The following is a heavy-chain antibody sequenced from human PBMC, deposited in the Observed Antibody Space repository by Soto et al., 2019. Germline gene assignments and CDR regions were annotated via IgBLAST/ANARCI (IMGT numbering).Heavy chain of an antibody. CDR1: GYTFTNYA. D-gene: IGHD4-17*01. CDR2: INAGNGNT. Sequence: GASVKISCKASGYTFTNYALHWVRQAPGQSLEWMGWINAGNGNTKYSQRFQGRVTIARHTSASTVYMELRSLRSEDTAVYYCARDPDYGDYFDYWGEGTLVTVS. CDR3: ARDPDYGDYFDY. V-gene: IGHV1-3*01. J-gene: IGHJ4*02.